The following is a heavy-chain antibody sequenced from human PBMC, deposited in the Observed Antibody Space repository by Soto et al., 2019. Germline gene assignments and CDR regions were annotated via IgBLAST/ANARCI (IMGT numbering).Heavy chain of an antibody. V-gene: IGHV1-18*04. CDR1: GYTFTSYS. Sequence: ASVKLSCKASGYTFTSYSITWVRQAPGQGLEWMGWINPYNGNTKYAQKLQGRVTMTTDTSTSTAYMELRSLRSDDTAVYYCARYCSTGSCSPNCVDPWG. J-gene: IGHJ5*02. CDR3: ARYCSTGSCSPNCVDP. CDR2: INPYNGNT. D-gene: IGHD2-15*01.